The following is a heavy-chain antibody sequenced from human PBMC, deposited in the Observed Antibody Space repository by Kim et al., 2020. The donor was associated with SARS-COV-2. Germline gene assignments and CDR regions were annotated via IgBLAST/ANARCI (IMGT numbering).Heavy chain of an antibody. CDR3: AKRGEGHCSGGACYDDF. CDR1: GFTFSTYA. Sequence: GGSLRLSCAASGFTFSTYAMTWVRQAPGKGLEWVSAISGSAASTFYADSVKGRFTISRDNSQNMLYLQMNSLRAEDTAVYYCAKRGEGHCSGGACYDDF. V-gene: IGHV3-23*01. J-gene: IGHJ4*01. CDR2: ISGSAAST. D-gene: IGHD2-15*01.